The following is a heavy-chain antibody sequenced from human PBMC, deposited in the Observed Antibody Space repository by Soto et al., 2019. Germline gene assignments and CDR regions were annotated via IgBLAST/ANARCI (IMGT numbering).Heavy chain of an antibody. J-gene: IGHJ5*02. D-gene: IGHD1-26*01. CDR3: VRTIVGATKGGWFDP. CDR1: GFTFSSYT. V-gene: IGHV3-23*01. Sequence: GGSLRLSCTASGFTFSSYTMSWVRQAPGKGLEWVSSFSGRDATTYYADSVKGRFTISRDNSKNTLYLQMNSLRAEDTALYFCVRTIVGATKGGWFDPWGQGALVTVSS. CDR2: FSGRDATT.